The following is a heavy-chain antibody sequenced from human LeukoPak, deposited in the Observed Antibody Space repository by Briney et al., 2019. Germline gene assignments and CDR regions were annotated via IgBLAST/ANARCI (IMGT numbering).Heavy chain of an antibody. V-gene: IGHV3-21*01. CDR2: ISVRSNYR. D-gene: IGHD3-22*01. J-gene: IGHJ4*02. CDR3: VRLRRSSDRSGFYYYYDY. CDR1: GYTFSDFS. Sequence: GGSLRLSCAASGYTFSDFSVNWVRQAPGKGLEWVSSISVRSNYRYYADSVRGRFSISRDDARNSLYLQMNSLRAEDTAVYYCVRLRRSSDRSGFYYYYDYWGQGTLVTVSS.